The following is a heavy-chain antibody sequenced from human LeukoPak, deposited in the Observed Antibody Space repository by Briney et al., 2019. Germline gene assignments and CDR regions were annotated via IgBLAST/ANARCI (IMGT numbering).Heavy chain of an antibody. CDR1: GYTFTGCY. CDR3: ATGSSLDGSSGWPTHYY. Sequence: ASVKVSCKASGYTFTGCYMHWVRQAPGQGLEWMGWINPDSGGTHYAQKFQDRVTMTRDTSISTAYMELSSLRSDDTALYYCATGSSLDGSSGWPTHYYWGQGAPVTVSS. J-gene: IGHJ4*02. CDR2: INPDSGGT. D-gene: IGHD6-19*01. V-gene: IGHV1-2*02.